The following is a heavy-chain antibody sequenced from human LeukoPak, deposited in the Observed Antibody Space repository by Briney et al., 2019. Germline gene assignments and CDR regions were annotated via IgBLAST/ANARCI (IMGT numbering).Heavy chain of an antibody. CDR2: IYSGGST. CDR1: GFTFSSNY. V-gene: IGHV3-53*01. D-gene: IGHD4-17*01. CDR3: AGERATVTNCFDP. J-gene: IGHJ5*02. Sequence: GGSLRLSCAASGFTFSSNYMSWVRQAPGKGLEWVSVIYSGGSTYYTDSVKGRFTISRDNSKNTLYLQMNSLTAEDTAVYYCAGERATVTNCFDPWGQGTLVTVSS.